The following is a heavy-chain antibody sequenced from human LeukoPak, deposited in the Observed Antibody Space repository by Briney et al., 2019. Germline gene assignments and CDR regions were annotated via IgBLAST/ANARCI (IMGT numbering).Heavy chain of an antibody. V-gene: IGHV4-59*08. D-gene: IGHD4-23*01. CDR3: ARQAGGNSGPFDY. CDR2: IYNNGST. J-gene: IGHJ4*02. Sequence: SETLSLTSTVSAGSISSINSNYCSSIRQPPGKGLEWIGYIYNNGSTNYNTSLKSLVTISVDTSKNQFSLKLSSVTAADTAVYYGARQAGGNSGPFDYWGQGTVVTVSS. CDR1: AGSISSINSNY.